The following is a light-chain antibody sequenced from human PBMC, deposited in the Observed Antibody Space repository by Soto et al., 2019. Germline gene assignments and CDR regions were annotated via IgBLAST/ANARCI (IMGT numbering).Light chain of an antibody. V-gene: IGKV1D-16*01. Sequence: DVQMTQSPSSLSASVGDRVTITCRASQDINSYLAWYQQKPGNAPKSLIYAASSLQTGAPSRFRGSESGTDFTLNISNLQPEDSATYYCQQYNIYPLTFGGGTKVEIK. CDR3: QQYNIYPLT. CDR2: AAS. J-gene: IGKJ4*01. CDR1: QDINSY.